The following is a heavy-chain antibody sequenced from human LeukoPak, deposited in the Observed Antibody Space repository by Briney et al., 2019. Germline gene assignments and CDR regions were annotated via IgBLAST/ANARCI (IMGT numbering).Heavy chain of an antibody. D-gene: IGHD6-19*01. CDR3: ARDLGIAVAEGAFDI. J-gene: IGHJ3*02. CDR1: GFTFSSYA. Sequence: PGGSLRLSCAASGFTFSSYATHWVRQAPGKGLEWVAVISYDGSNKYYADSVKGRVTISRDNSKNTLYLQMNSLRAEDTAVYYCARDLGIAVAEGAFDIWGQGTMVTVSS. V-gene: IGHV3-30*04. CDR2: ISYDGSNK.